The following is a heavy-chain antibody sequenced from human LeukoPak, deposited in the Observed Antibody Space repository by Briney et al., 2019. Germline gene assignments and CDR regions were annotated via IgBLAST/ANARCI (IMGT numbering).Heavy chain of an antibody. CDR3: ARDHYGYYDAFDI. D-gene: IGHD1-26*01. CDR1: GGSISSYY. V-gene: IGHV4-59*01. CDR2: IYDSGNT. Sequence: ASETLSLTCTVSGGSISSYYWSWIRQPPGKGLEWIGYIYDSGNTNYNPSLKSRVTISVDTSKNQFSLNLRSVTAADTAVYYCARDHYGYYDAFDIWGQGTMFTVSS. J-gene: IGHJ3*02.